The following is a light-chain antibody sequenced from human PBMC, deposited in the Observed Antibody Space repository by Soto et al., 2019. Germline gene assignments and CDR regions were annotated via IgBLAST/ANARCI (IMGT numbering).Light chain of an antibody. V-gene: IGKV3-20*01. CDR3: HQYCSSPPYT. CDR1: QSVSSSY. CDR2: GAS. Sequence: EIVLTQSPGTLSLSPGERATLSCRASQSVSSSYLAWYQQKPGQAPRLLIYGASSRATGIPDRFSGSGSGTDCTLTISRLEPEDFAVYYCHQYCSSPPYTFGQGTKLEIK. J-gene: IGKJ2*01.